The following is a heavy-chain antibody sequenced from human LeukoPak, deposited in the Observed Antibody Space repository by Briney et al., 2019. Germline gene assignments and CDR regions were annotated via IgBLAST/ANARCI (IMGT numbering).Heavy chain of an antibody. D-gene: IGHD3/OR15-3a*01. CDR1: GFTVSSNY. CDR2: IYSGGTT. J-gene: IGHJ4*02. V-gene: IGHV3-53*01. Sequence: GGSLRLSCAASGFTVSSNYMSWVRQAPGMGLEWVSVIYSGGTTYYADSVEGRFTISRDNSKNMLYLQMNSLRAEDTAVYYCAREPGTDYRKYYFDYWGQGTLVTVSS. CDR3: AREPGTDYRKYYFDY.